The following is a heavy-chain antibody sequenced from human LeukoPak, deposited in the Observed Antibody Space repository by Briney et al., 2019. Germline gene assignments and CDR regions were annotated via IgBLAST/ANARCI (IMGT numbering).Heavy chain of an antibody. Sequence: ASVKVSCKVSLYILSEVSLHWVRQAPGIGLDWMGGFGPEDGATISAPKFQGRVTMTADTSADTAYMDLSSLRSEDTAVYYCATGAKWLQFGIPGTFDSWGQGTLVTVSS. V-gene: IGHV1-24*01. D-gene: IGHD5-24*01. CDR3: ATGAKWLQFGIPGTFDS. J-gene: IGHJ4*02. CDR2: FGPEDGAT. CDR1: LYILSEVS.